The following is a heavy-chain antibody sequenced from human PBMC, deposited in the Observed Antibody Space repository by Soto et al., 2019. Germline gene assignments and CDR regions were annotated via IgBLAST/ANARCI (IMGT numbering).Heavy chain of an antibody. CDR1: GFTFSSHS. D-gene: IGHD3-10*01. CDR2: ISYDRSIK. J-gene: IGHJ4*02. V-gene: IGHV3-30-3*01. CDR3: AREWSTSGDLDY. Sequence: QVQLVESGGGVVQPGRSLRLSCAASGFTFSSHSIQWVRQAPGKGLEWVAVISYDRSIKYYADSVKGRFTISRDNSKNAAYLQMNSLRAEDTAVFYCAREWSTSGDLDYWGQGTLVIFSS.